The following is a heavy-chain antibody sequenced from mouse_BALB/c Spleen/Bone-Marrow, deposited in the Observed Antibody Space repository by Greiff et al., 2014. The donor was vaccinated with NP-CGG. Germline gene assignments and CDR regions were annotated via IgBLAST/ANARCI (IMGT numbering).Heavy chain of an antibody. V-gene: IGHV1-4*01. D-gene: IGHD2-14*01. J-gene: IGHJ1*01. Sequence: QVQLQQSGAELARPGASVKMSCKASGYTFTSYTMHWVKQRPGQGLEWIGYINPSSGYTNYNQKFKDKATLTADKSSSTAYMQLSSLTSEDSAVYYCARYRYDWYFDVWGAGTTVTASS. CDR2: INPSSGYT. CDR3: ARYRYDWYFDV. CDR1: GYTFTSYT.